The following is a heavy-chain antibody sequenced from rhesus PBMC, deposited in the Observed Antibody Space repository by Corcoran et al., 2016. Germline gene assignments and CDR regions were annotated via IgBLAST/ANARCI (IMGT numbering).Heavy chain of an antibody. V-gene: IGHV4-80*01. J-gene: IGHJ5-2*02. CDR3: SRRWGSEFSGSYLDSLDV. D-gene: IGHD3-16*01. CDR1: GAPIRGQW. CDR2: INGKSCTV. Sequence: QVQLQESGPGLVKPSETLSLTCAVSGAPIRGQWCNWISQSTGKGLEWIGEINGKSCTVHPSVSLKSRVTVSKDASKTACSLKLTSVTAADTALYYCSRRWGSEFSGSYLDSLDVWGRGLLVTVSS.